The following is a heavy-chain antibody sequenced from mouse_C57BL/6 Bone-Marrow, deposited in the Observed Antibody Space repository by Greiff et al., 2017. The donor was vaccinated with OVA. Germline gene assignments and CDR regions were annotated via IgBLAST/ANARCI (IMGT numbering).Heavy chain of an antibody. CDR1: GYTFTDYY. D-gene: IGHD2-4*01. CDR3: ARNDYDAYYFDY. J-gene: IGHJ2*01. Sequence: QVQLQQSGAELVRPGASVKLSCKASGYTFTDYYINWVKQRPGQGLEWIARIYPGSGNTYYNEKFKGKATLTAEKSSSTAYMQLSSLTSEDSAVYFCARNDYDAYYFDYWGQGTTLTVSS. CDR2: IYPGSGNT. V-gene: IGHV1-76*01.